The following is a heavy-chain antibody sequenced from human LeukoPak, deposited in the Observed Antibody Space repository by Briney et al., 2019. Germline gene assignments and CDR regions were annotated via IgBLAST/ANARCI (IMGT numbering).Heavy chain of an antibody. V-gene: IGHV1-2*02. CDR1: GYTFTAYY. D-gene: IGHD3-10*01. CDR2: INPHNGDT. Sequence: ASVKVSCKTSGYTFTAYYMHWVRQAPGQGLEWMGWINPHNGDTNYAQKFQGRATMTRDTSISTAYMELSSLRSDDTAVYYCARDRGRPDAFNIWGQGTMVTVSS. J-gene: IGHJ3*02. CDR3: ARDRGRPDAFNI.